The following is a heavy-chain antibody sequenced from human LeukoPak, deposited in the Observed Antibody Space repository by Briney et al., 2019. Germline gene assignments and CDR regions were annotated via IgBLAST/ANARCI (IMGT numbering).Heavy chain of an antibody. CDR3: ARQSGYYYGSGRSKPDAFDI. CDR2: IYYSGST. D-gene: IGHD3-10*01. Sequence: SETLSLTCTVSGDSISSYYWSWIRQPPGKGLECIGYIYYSGSTNYNPSLKSRATISVDTSKNQFSLKLSSVTAADTAVYYCARQSGYYYGSGRSKPDAFDIWGQGTMVTVSS. V-gene: IGHV4-59*08. J-gene: IGHJ3*02. CDR1: GDSISSYY.